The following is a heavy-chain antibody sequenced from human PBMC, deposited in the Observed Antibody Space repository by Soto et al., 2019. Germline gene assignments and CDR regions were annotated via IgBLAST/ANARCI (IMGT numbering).Heavy chain of an antibody. CDR3: ARGRCTNGVCYAPGGYYYYMDV. V-gene: IGHV1-8*01. Sequence: GASVKVCCKASGYTFTSYDIKWVRQATEQGLEWMGWMNPNSGNTGYAQKFQGRVTMTRNTSISTAYMELSSLRSEDTAVYYCARGRCTNGVCYAPGGYYYYMDVWGKGTTVTVSS. J-gene: IGHJ6*03. D-gene: IGHD2-8*01. CDR2: MNPNSGNT. CDR1: GYTFTSYD.